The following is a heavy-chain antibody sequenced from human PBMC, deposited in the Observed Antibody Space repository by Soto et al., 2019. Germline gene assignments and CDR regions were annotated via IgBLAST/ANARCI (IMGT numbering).Heavy chain of an antibody. Sequence: SLRLSCEASGLNFVDYAMHWVRQAPGKGLQWVSGISWNGNTIAYADSVKGRFIISRDNAENSLFLQMNSLRPDDTAFYYCAKTHGGMATTYFDYLGQGTLVTVSS. V-gene: IGHV3-9*01. D-gene: IGHD5-12*01. J-gene: IGHJ4*02. CDR1: GLNFVDYA. CDR2: ISWNGNTI. CDR3: AKTHGGMATTYFDY.